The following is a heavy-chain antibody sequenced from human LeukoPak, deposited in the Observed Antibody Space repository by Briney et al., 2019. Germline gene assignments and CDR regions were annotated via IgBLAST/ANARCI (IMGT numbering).Heavy chain of an antibody. CDR3: ARGREWLQYYFDY. D-gene: IGHD5-24*01. Sequence: SETLSLTCTVSGGSISSYYWSWIRQPPGKGLEWIGEINHSGSTNYNPSLKSRVTISVDTSKNQFSLKLSSVTAADTAVYYCARGREWLQYYFDYWGQGTLVTVSS. CDR2: INHSGST. V-gene: IGHV4-34*01. CDR1: GGSISSYY. J-gene: IGHJ4*02.